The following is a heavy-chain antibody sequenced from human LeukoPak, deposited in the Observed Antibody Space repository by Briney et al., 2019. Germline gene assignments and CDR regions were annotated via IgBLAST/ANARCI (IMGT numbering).Heavy chain of an antibody. D-gene: IGHD3-10*01. CDR3: ARDKHDSGSYYLYYYGMDV. Sequence: AGGSLRLSCAASGFTVSSNYMSWLRQAPGKGLEWVSVIYSVGSTYYADSVQGRFTISRDNSKNTLYLQMNSLRAEDTAVYYCARDKHDSGSYYLYYYGMDVWGQGTTVTVSS. CDR2: IYSVGST. V-gene: IGHV3-66*01. CDR1: GFTVSSNY. J-gene: IGHJ6*02.